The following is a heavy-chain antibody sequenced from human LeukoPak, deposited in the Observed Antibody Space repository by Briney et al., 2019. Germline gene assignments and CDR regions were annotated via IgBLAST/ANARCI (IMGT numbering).Heavy chain of an antibody. V-gene: IGHV3-21*01. CDR1: GFTFSSYS. Sequence: GGSLRLSCAASGFTFSSYSMNWVRQAPGKGLEWVSSISSSSSYIYYADSVKGRFIISRDNAKNSLYLQMNSLRAEDTAVYYCARGGSSGWWAFDIWGQGTMVTVSS. D-gene: IGHD6-19*01. CDR3: ARGGSSGWWAFDI. CDR2: ISSSSSYI. J-gene: IGHJ3*02.